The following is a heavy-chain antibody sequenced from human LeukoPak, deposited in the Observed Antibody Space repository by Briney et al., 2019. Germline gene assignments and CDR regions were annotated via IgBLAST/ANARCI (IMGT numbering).Heavy chain of an antibody. V-gene: IGHV4-39*01. CDR3: ASSGYYYGDFDY. J-gene: IGHJ4*02. CDR1: GGSISTSSYY. CDR2: IYYSGST. D-gene: IGHD3-22*01. Sequence: PSETLSLTCTVSGGSISTSSYYWGWIRQPPGKGLEWIGSIYYSGSTFYNPSLKSRVTISVDTSKNQFSLKLSSVTAADTALYYCASSGYYYGDFDYWGQGTLVTVSS.